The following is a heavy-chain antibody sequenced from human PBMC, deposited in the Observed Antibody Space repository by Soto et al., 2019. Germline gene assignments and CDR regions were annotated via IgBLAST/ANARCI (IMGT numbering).Heavy chain of an antibody. D-gene: IGHD3-22*01. Sequence: GGSLRLSCAASGFTFSSYAMHWVRPAPDKGMEWVAVISYDGSNKYYAYSVKGRFTISRDNSKNTLYLQMNSLGAEDTAVYYCAREGLEYYDRSGYPEYVQHCGQGNLVTVSS. J-gene: IGHJ1*01. V-gene: IGHV3-30-3*01. CDR3: AREGLEYYDRSGYPEYVQH. CDR1: GFTFSSYA. CDR2: ISYDGSNK.